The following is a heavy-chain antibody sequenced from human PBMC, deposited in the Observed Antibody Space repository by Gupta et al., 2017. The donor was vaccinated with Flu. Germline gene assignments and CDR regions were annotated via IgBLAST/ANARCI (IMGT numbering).Heavy chain of an antibody. CDR3: AKGGLTITNVAFDI. CDR1: GFTFDHYA. CDR2: SSWDSGSI. Sequence: EVQMVESGGGLVQPGRSLRLSCAASGFTFDHYAMHWVRQAPGKGLEWVSGSSWDSGSIGYADSVKGRFTISRDSAKNSLFLEMNSLRIEDTALYYCAKGGLTITNVAFDIWGQGTLVTVSS. J-gene: IGHJ3*02. V-gene: IGHV3-9*01. D-gene: IGHD2-8*01.